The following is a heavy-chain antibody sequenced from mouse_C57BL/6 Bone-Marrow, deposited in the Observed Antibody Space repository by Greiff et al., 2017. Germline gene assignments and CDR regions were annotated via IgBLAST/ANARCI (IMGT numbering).Heavy chain of an antibody. CDR3: TTSIYYGNPYYFDY. CDR1: GFNIKDDY. J-gene: IGHJ2*01. V-gene: IGHV14-4*01. Sequence: VQLQQSGAELVRPGASVKLSCTASGFNIKDDYMHWVKQRPEQGLEWIGWIDPENGDTEYASKFQGQATITADTSSNTAYLQLSSLTSEDTAVYYCTTSIYYGNPYYFDYWGQGTTLTVSS. CDR2: IDPENGDT. D-gene: IGHD2-1*01.